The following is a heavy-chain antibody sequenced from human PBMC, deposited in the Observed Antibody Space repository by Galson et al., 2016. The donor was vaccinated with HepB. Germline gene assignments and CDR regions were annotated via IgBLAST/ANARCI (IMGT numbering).Heavy chain of an antibody. Sequence: LRLSCAASGFSFSSFWMSRVRQTPGKGLEWIGEINHSGSTNYNPSLKSRVTISVDTSKNQFSLKLSSVTAADTAVYYCARGDNPDYGDYASAYYYMDVWGKGTTVTVSS. D-gene: IGHD4-17*01. V-gene: IGHV4-34*01. CDR3: ARGDNPDYGDYASAYYYMDV. CDR1: GFSFSSFW. J-gene: IGHJ6*03. CDR2: INHSGST.